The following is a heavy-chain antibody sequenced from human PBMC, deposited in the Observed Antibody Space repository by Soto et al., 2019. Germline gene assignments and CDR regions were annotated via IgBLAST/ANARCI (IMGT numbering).Heavy chain of an antibody. Sequence: QVQLVQSGAEVKKPGSSVKVSCKSSGGTFSSYAISWVRQAPGQGLEWMGGIVPIFDTADYAQRFQGRVTITADKSTSTAYMELGSLRSEDTAVYYCESGGGGYCSSTSCYRSMDVWGQGTTVTVSS. J-gene: IGHJ6*02. V-gene: IGHV1-69*06. D-gene: IGHD2-2*01. CDR3: ESGGGGYCSSTSCYRSMDV. CDR2: IVPIFDTA. CDR1: GGTFSSYA.